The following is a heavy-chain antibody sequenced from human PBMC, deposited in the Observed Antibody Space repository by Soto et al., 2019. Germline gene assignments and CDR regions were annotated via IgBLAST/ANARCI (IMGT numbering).Heavy chain of an antibody. J-gene: IGHJ4*02. CDR3: AKSPLYTWNGHLHY. Sequence: EMQLLESGGGLVQPGGSLRLSCAASGFTFSSYAMSWVRQAPGKGLEWVSSISGSGGSSQYADSVKGRFTISRDNSKNTLYLQMNSLRGEDTAVYYCAKSPLYTWNGHLHYWGQGILVTVSS. CDR2: ISGSGGSS. V-gene: IGHV3-23*01. CDR1: GFTFSSYA. D-gene: IGHD1-20*01.